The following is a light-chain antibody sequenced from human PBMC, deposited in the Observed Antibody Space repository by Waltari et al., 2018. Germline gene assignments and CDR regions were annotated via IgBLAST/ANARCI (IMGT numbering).Light chain of an antibody. V-gene: IGLV3-1*01. Sequence: SYELMQAPSVSVSPGQPATITCSANRLEEKYVCWCQQKPGQSPVLIIYQDTKRPSGIPERFSASHSGNTAILTISVTQSVDEADYYCQAWDSNIVVFGGGTKLTVL. J-gene: IGLJ2*01. CDR1: RLEEKY. CDR3: QAWDSNIVV. CDR2: QDT.